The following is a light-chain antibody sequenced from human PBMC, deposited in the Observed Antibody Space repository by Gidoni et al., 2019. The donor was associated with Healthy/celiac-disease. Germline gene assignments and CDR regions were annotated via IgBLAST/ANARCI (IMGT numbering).Light chain of an antibody. CDR1: QSVSSY. CDR3: QQRSNWPRT. CDR2: DAS. Sequence: EIVLPQSPATLSLSPGERATLSCRASQSVSSYLAWYQQKPGQAPRLLIYDASNRATGIPARFSGSGSGTDFTLTISSLEPEDLAVYYCQQRSNWPRTFGQGTKVEIK. V-gene: IGKV3-11*01. J-gene: IGKJ1*01.